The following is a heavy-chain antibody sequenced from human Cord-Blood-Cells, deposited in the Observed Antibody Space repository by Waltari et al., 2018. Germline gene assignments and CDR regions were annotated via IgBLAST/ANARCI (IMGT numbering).Heavy chain of an antibody. V-gene: IGHV1-69*01. CDR2: IIPIFGTA. CDR1: GGTFSSYA. J-gene: IGHJ4*02. D-gene: IGHD3-10*01. Sequence: QVQLVQSGAEVKKPGSSVKVSCKASGGTFSSYAISWVRQAPGQGLEWMGGIIPIFGTANYAKKFQGRVTITADESTSTAYMELSSLRSEDTAVYYCARGGGMAGSGSYYSLVIGYWGQGTLVTVSS. CDR3: ARGGGMAGSGSYYSLVIGY.